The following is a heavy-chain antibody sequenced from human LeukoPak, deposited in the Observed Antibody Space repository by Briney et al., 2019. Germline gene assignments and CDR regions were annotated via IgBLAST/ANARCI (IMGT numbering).Heavy chain of an antibody. Sequence: ASVKVSCKASGYTFTGYYMHWVRQAPGQGLEWMGWINPNSGGTNYAQKFQGRVTMTRDMSTSTVYMELSSLRSEDTAVYYCARDPFRDGYNTVDYWGQGTLVTVSS. J-gene: IGHJ4*02. V-gene: IGHV1-2*02. CDR3: ARDPFRDGYNTVDY. CDR2: INPNSGGT. D-gene: IGHD5-24*01. CDR1: GYTFTGYY.